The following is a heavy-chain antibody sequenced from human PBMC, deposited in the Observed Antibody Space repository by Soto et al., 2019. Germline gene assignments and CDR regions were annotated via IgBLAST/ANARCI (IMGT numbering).Heavy chain of an antibody. CDR2: IYWDDDK. CDR1: GFSLTTSGVG. J-gene: IGHJ5*02. CDR3: PHRTTTVTWWFDP. V-gene: IGHV2-5*02. Sequence: QITLKESGPTLVKPTQTLTLTCTFSGFSLTTSGVGVGWIRHPPGKALEWLALIYWDDDKRYNQSLKSRLTISNDTSKHQVVLTMTNMDPANTATYFCPHRTTTVTWWFDPWGQGNPGHRLL. D-gene: IGHD4-17*01.